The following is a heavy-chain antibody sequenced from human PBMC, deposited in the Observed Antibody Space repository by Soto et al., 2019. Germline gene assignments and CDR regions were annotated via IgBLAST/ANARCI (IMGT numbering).Heavy chain of an antibody. CDR2: IIPIFGTA. J-gene: IGHJ4*02. CDR1: GGTFSSYS. Sequence: QVQLVQSGAEVKKPGSSVKVSCKASGGTFSSYSINWVRQAPGQGLEWMGEIIPIFGTANYAQKFQGRVTSTADESTSTAYMELSSLRSEDMAVYYCARDGGRHSGGIDYWGQGTLVTVSS. D-gene: IGHD1-26*01. CDR3: ARDGGRHSGGIDY. V-gene: IGHV1-69*01.